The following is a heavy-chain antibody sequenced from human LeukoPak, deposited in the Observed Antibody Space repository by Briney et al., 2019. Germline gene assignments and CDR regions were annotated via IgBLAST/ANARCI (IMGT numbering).Heavy chain of an antibody. Sequence: ASVKVSCKASGGTFSSYAIGWVRQAPGQGLEWMGGIIPIFGTANYAQKFQGRVTITTDESTSTAYMELSSLRSEDTAVYYCASGPVGAGYYYYYYMDVWGKGTTVTVSS. CDR1: GGTFSSYA. CDR3: ASGPVGAGYYYYYYMDV. CDR2: IIPIFGTA. J-gene: IGHJ6*03. V-gene: IGHV1-69*05. D-gene: IGHD1-26*01.